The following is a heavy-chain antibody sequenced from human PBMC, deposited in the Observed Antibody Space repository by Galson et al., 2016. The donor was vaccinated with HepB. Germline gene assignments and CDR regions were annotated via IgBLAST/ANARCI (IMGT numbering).Heavy chain of an antibody. Sequence: SLRLSCAASGFTFSSYSMNWVRQAPGKGLEWVSHITHTTYTIYYADSVKGRFTISRDNAKNSVYLQMNSLRDEDTSVYYGARVGGGCYNLDYWGQGTLVTVSS. V-gene: IGHV3-48*02. D-gene: IGHD2-21*01. CDR2: ITHTTYTI. J-gene: IGHJ4*02. CDR1: GFTFSSYS. CDR3: ARVGGGCYNLDY.